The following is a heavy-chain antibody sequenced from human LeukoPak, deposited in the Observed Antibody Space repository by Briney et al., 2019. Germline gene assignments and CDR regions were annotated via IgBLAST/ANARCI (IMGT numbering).Heavy chain of an antibody. Sequence: GGSLRLSCAASGYTFGTYGMTWARQAPGKGLEWVSSISGGSTYYADSVKGRFTISRDNSKNTLYLQMNSLRAEDTAIYYCATSTTSFDYWGQGTLVTVSS. J-gene: IGHJ4*02. CDR3: ATSTTSFDY. V-gene: IGHV3-23*01. CDR1: GYTFGTYG. D-gene: IGHD1-14*01. CDR2: ISGGST.